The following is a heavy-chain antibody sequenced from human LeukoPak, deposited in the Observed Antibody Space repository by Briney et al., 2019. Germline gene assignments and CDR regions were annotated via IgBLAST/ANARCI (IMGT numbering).Heavy chain of an antibody. CDR2: INLNSGGT. V-gene: IGHV1-2*02. D-gene: IGHD6-13*01. CDR1: GYTFTDYY. J-gene: IGHJ4*02. Sequence: GASVKVSCKASGYTFTDYYMHWVRQAPGQRLECMGWINLNSGGTNYAQKFQGRVTMTRDTSISTAYMEVSRLISDDTAVYYCARDSIAAAGLSFDYWGQGTLVTVSS. CDR3: ARDSIAAAGLSFDY.